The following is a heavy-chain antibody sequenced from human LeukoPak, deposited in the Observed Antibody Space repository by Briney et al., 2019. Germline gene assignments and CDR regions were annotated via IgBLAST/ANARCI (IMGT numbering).Heavy chain of an antibody. CDR2: IYSGGST. Sequence: GGSLRLSCAASGFTVSSNYMSWVRQAPGKGLEWASVIYSGGSTYYADSVKGRFTISRDNSKTTLYLQMNSLRAEDTAVYYCARDDYGDYGFDYWGQGTLVTVSS. CDR1: GFTVSSNY. D-gene: IGHD4-17*01. CDR3: ARDDYGDYGFDY. J-gene: IGHJ4*02. V-gene: IGHV3-53*01.